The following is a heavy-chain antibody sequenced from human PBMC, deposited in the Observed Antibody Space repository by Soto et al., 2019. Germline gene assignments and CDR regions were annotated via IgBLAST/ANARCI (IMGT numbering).Heavy chain of an antibody. V-gene: IGHV3-23*01. Sequence: EVQLLESGGGLVQPGGSLRLSCAASGFTFSSYAMNWVRQGPGKGLEWVSVISGSGGSTYYADSVKGRFTISRDNSKNRLYRQMTRLGAEDTAVYYCASRSSGWYFDYWGQGTLVTVSS. CDR3: ASRSSGWYFDY. CDR2: ISGSGGST. CDR1: GFTFSSYA. D-gene: IGHD6-19*01. J-gene: IGHJ4*02.